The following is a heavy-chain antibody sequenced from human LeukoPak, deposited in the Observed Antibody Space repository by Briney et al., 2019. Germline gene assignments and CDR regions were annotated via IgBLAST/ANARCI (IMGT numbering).Heavy chain of an antibody. Sequence: PSETLSLTCSVSGYSISSGYYWGWIRQPPGKGLEWIGYIYYSGSTNYNPSLKSRVTISVDTSKNQFSLKLSSVTAADTAVYYCARGALVGASSGNWFDPWGQGTLVTVSS. CDR1: GYSISSGYY. CDR2: IYYSGST. CDR3: ARGALVGASSGNWFDP. D-gene: IGHD1-26*01. J-gene: IGHJ5*02. V-gene: IGHV4-61*01.